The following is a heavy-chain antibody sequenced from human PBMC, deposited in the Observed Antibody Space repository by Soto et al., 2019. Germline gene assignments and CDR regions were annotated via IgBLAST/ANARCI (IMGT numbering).Heavy chain of an antibody. CDR1: GFTFSSYA. CDR3: AKDRLRVTMVRGVIFVGWFDP. V-gene: IGHV3-23*01. CDR2: ISGSGGST. J-gene: IGHJ5*02. D-gene: IGHD3-10*01. Sequence: GSLRLSCAASGFTFSSYAMSWVRQAPGKGLEWVSAISGSGGSTYYADSVKGRFTISRDNSKNTLYLQMNSLRAEDTAVYYCAKDRLRVTMVRGVIFVGWFDPWGQGTLVTVSS.